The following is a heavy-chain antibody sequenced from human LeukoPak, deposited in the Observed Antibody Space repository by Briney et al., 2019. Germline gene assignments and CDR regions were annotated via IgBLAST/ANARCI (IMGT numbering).Heavy chain of an antibody. CDR3: ARDADSSEGTTQYYFDY. J-gene: IGHJ4*02. CDR2: FDPEDGET. V-gene: IGHV1-24*01. CDR1: GYTLTELS. D-gene: IGHD3-22*01. Sequence: ASVKVSCKVSGYTLTELSMHWVRQAPGKGLEWMGGFDPEDGETIYAQKFQGRVTMTEDTSTDTAYMELSSLRSEDTAVYYCARDADSSEGTTQYYFDYWGQGTLVTVSS.